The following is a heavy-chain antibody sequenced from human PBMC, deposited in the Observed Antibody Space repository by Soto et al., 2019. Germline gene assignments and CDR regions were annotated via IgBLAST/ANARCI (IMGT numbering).Heavy chain of an antibody. CDR2: IYYSGST. V-gene: IGHV4-39*01. D-gene: IGHD6-19*01. Sequence: QLQLQESGPGLVKPSETLSLTCTVSGGSISSYYWGWIRQPPGKGLEWIGSIYYSGSTYYNPSLKSRVTISVDTSKNQFSLRLSSVTAADTAVYYCARHSSGWYSDFDLWGRGTLSLSPQ. CDR3: ARHSSGWYSDFDL. J-gene: IGHJ2*01. CDR1: GGSISSYY.